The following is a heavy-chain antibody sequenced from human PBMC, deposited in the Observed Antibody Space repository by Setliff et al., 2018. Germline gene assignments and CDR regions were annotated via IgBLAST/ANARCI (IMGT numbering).Heavy chain of an antibody. Sequence: GSLRLSCAASGLTFSSYWMTWVRQAPGKGLEWLANIKQDGSEIYSVDSVKGRFSIARDNAKNSLYLQMNSLSAEDTDVYYCARSPAVLGIVYLDPWGQGTLVTVSA. D-gene: IGHD2-15*01. CDR2: IKQDGSEI. CDR3: ARSPAVLGIVYLDP. J-gene: IGHJ5*02. V-gene: IGHV3-7*03. CDR1: GLTFSSYW.